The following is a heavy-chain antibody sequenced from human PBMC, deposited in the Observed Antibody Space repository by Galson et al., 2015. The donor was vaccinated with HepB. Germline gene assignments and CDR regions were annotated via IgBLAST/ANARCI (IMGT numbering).Heavy chain of an antibody. CDR1: GFTLTAHH. CDR2: IVPNSGDA. Sequence: SVTVSCKASGFTLTAHHMHWVRQAPGQGLDWIGRIVPNSGDANYAQKFQGRVTMTRDTSLNTVYMQLSWLTSDDTAVYYCARGVYNPGGMDVWGQGTTVTVSS. V-gene: IGHV1-2*06. CDR3: ARGVYNPGGMDV. J-gene: IGHJ6*02. D-gene: IGHD5-24*01.